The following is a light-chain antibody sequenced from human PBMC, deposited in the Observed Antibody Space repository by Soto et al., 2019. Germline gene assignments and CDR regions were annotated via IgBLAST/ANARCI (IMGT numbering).Light chain of an antibody. CDR1: QSIFNY. CDR3: QQSYSSPWT. V-gene: IGKV1-39*01. CDR2: AAS. J-gene: IGKJ1*01. Sequence: DIQVTQSPSSLSASVGDRVTITCRASQSIFNYLNWYQQKPGRAPKLRIYAASSLQSGVPSRFSGGGAGTDFTLTISSLQPEDFATYYCQQSYSSPWTFGLGTKVDIK.